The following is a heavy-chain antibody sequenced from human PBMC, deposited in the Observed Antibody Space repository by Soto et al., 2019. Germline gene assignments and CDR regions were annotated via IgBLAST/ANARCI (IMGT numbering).Heavy chain of an antibody. V-gene: IGHV1-18*01. CDR1: GYTFTSYG. CDR3: ARDSGVVVVPAAIDYYYMDV. CDR2: ISAYNGNT. Sequence: GASVKVSCKASGYTFTSYGISWVRQAPGQGLEWMGWISAYNGNTNYAQKLQGRVTMTTDTSTSTAYMELRSLRSDDTAVYYCARDSGVVVVPAAIDYYYMDVWGKGTTVTVSS. J-gene: IGHJ6*03. D-gene: IGHD2-2*02.